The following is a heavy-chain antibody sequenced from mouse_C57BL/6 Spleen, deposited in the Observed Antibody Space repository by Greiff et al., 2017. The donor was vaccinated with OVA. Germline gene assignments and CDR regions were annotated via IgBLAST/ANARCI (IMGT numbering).Heavy chain of an antibody. CDR2: INPSNGGT. CDR3: ARTTVVATDYFDY. J-gene: IGHJ2*01. CDR1: GYTFTSYW. D-gene: IGHD1-1*01. Sequence: QVQLQQPGPELVKPGASVKLSCKASGYTFTSYWMHWVKQRPGQGLEWIGNINPSNGGTNYNEKFKSKATLTVDKSSSTAYMQLSSLTSEDSAVYYCARTTVVATDYFDYWGQGTTLTVSS. V-gene: IGHV1-53*01.